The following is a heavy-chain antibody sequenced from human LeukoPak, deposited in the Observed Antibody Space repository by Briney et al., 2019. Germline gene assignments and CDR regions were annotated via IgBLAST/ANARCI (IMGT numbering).Heavy chain of an antibody. Sequence: ASVKVSCKASGYTFASYYMHWVRQAPGQGLEWMGIINPSGGSTSYAQKFQGRVTMTRDTSTSTVYMELSSLRSEDTAVYYCARRGYMDAFDIWGQGTMVTVSS. CDR1: GYTFASYY. V-gene: IGHV1-46*01. J-gene: IGHJ3*02. CDR2: INPSGGST. CDR3: ARRGYMDAFDI. D-gene: IGHD6-13*01.